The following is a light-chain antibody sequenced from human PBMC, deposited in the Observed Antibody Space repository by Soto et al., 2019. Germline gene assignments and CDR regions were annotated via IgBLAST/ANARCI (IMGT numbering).Light chain of an antibody. CDR3: QQYGSSPRT. CDR1: QTVSSP. J-gene: IGKJ1*01. Sequence: EIVLTQSPGTLSLSPGERATLSCSASQTVSSPLAWYQQKPGQAPRLLIFGASTRAAGFPDRFSGSGSGTDFTLTISRLDPEDFAVYYCQQYGSSPRTFGQGTKVDIK. V-gene: IGKV3-20*01. CDR2: GAS.